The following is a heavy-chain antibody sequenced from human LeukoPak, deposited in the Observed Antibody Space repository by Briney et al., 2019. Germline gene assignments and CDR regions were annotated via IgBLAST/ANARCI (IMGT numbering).Heavy chain of an antibody. J-gene: IGHJ4*02. CDR1: GFTFSSYA. CDR3: AISTSVVVAASAY. Sequence: GGSLRLSCAASGFTFSSYAMSWVRQATGKGLEWVSAISGSGGSTYYADSVKGRFTISRDNSKNTLYVQINSLRAEYTAVYYCAISTSVVVAASAYWGQGTLVTVSS. CDR2: ISGSGGST. D-gene: IGHD2-15*01. V-gene: IGHV3-23*01.